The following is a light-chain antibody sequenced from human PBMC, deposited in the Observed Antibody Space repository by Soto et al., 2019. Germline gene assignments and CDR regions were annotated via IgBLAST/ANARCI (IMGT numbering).Light chain of an antibody. J-gene: IGKJ4*01. CDR1: QSVSGN. V-gene: IGKV3-15*01. CDR3: QQSDNWPLA. Sequence: EIVMTQSPATLPVSPGERATLSCRASQSVSGNLAWYQQKPGEGPRFFIYGASTTATGIPARFSGSGSGTELPLTISSLQSEDFAVYYCQQSDNWPLAFGGGSKV. CDR2: GAS.